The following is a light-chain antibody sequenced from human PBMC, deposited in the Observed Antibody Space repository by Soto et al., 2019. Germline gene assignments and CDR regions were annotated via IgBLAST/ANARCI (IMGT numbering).Light chain of an antibody. Sequence: EIVMTQSPATLSVSPGERVTLSCRASQSVFSSLAWYQQKPGQAPRLLIYGAATRATGIPDRFSGSGSGTEFTLTISSQQSEDFALYYCQQYHSWPAFGRGTKVAIK. V-gene: IGKV3-15*01. CDR2: GAA. CDR1: QSVFSS. CDR3: QQYHSWPA. J-gene: IGKJ4*02.